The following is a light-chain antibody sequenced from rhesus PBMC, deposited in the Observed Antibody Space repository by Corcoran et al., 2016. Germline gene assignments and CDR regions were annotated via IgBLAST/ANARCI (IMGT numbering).Light chain of an antibody. J-gene: IGLJ6*01. CDR2: EVS. CDR3: CSYAGSNTLV. V-gene: IGLV2-32*02. CDR1: SSDIGAYNY. Sequence: QAALTQPPSVSASPGQSVTISCTGTSSDIGAYNYVSWYQQHPGTAPKFVIYEVSKRPSGVSDRFSGSKSANTASLTISGLQAEDEADYDCCSYAGSNTLVFGSGTKLTVL.